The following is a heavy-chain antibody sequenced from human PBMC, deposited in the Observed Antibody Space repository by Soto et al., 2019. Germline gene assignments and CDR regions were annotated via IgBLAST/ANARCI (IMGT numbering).Heavy chain of an antibody. CDR3: ARDPQPAY. CDR2: ISYDGSNK. V-gene: IGHV3-30-3*01. CDR1: GFTFSSYA. J-gene: IGHJ4*02. Sequence: QVQLVESGGGVVQPGRSLRLSCAASGFTFSSYAMHLVRQAPGKGLEWVAVISYDGSNKYYADSVKGRFTISRDNSKNTLYLQMNSLRAEDTAVYYCARDPQPAYWSQGTLVTVSS.